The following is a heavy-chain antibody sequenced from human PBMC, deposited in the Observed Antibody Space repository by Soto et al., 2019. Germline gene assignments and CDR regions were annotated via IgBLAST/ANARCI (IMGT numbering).Heavy chain of an antibody. CDR1: GFTFSSYG. CDR2: ISYDGSNK. V-gene: IGHV3-30*18. J-gene: IGHJ6*02. Sequence: QVQLVESGGGVVQPGRSLRLSCAASGFTFSSYGMHWVRQAPGKGLEWVAVISYDGSNKYYADSVKGRFTISRDNSKNTLYLQMNSLRAEDTAVYYCAKDRDACGYDYYYYGMDVWGQGTTVTVSS. CDR3: AKDRDACGYDYYYYGMDV. D-gene: IGHD5-12*01.